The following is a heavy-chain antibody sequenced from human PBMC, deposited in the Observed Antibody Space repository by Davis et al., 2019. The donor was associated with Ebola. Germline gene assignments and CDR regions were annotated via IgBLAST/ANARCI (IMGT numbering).Heavy chain of an antibody. V-gene: IGHV3-30-3*01. CDR2: ISYDGSNK. CDR3: ARDSHIVVVPAAILGDFDY. D-gene: IGHD2-2*02. J-gene: IGHJ4*02. CDR1: GFTFSSYA. Sequence: GESLKISCAASGFTFSSYAMHWVRQAPGKGLKWVAVISYDGSNKYYADSVKGRFTISRDNSKNTLYLQMNSLRAEDTAVYYCARDSHIVVVPAAILGDFDYWGQGTLVTVSS.